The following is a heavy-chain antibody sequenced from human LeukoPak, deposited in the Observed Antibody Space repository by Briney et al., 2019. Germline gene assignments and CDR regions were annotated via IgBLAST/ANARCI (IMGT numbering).Heavy chain of an antibody. CDR3: ASSAWVCSGGSCSLDY. Sequence: GGSLRLSCAASGFTVSGNHMSWVRQAPGKGLEWVSVIYIGGGTYYADSVKGRFTISRDNSKNTLYLQMNSLRAEDTAVYYCASSAWVCSGGSCSLDYWGQGTLVTVSS. V-gene: IGHV3-66*01. J-gene: IGHJ4*02. CDR2: IYIGGGT. CDR1: GFTVSGNH. D-gene: IGHD2-15*01.